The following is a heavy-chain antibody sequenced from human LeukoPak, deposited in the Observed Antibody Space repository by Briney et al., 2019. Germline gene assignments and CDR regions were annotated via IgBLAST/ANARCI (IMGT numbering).Heavy chain of an antibody. V-gene: IGHV3-23*01. D-gene: IGHD3-10*01. CDR3: AKDRSIILWFGELLGY. CDR1: GFTFSSYA. Sequence: GGSLRLSCAASGFTFSSYAMSWVRQAPGKGLEWGSAISGSGGSTYYADSVKGRFTISRDNSKNTLYLQMNSLRAEDTAVYYCAKDRSIILWFGELLGYWGQGTLVTVSS. J-gene: IGHJ4*02. CDR2: ISGSGGST.